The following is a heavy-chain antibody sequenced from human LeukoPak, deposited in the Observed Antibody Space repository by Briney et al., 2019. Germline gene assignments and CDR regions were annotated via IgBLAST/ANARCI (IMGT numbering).Heavy chain of an antibody. J-gene: IGHJ2*01. CDR1: GGSISPYY. V-gene: IGHV4-59*01. D-gene: IGHD3-16*01. Sequence: PSETLSLTCTVSGGSISPYYWSWIRQPPGKGPECIGYIYYSGSTNYSPSLKSRVTISVDTSKNQFSLKLSFVTAADTAVYYCARGGWSLDLWGRGTLVTVSP. CDR2: IYYSGST. CDR3: ARGGWSLDL.